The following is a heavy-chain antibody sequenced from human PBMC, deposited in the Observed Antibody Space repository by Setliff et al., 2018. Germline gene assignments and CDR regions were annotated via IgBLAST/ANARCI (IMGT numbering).Heavy chain of an antibody. CDR1: GYTFSNYG. D-gene: IGHD3-10*01. CDR3: ARVESMVRGKNILRHFDY. CDR2: VTVYNGNT. V-gene: IGHV1-18*01. J-gene: IGHJ4*02. Sequence: ASVKVSCKASGYTFSNYGVTWVRQAPGQGLESMGWVTVYNGNTKYAQNLQGRLTLTTDISTSTAYMELGSLTTDDTAVYYCARVESMVRGKNILRHFDYWGQGIQVTVSS.